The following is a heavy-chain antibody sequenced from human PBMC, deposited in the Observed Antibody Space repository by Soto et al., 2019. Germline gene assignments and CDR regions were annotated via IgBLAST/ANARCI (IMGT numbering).Heavy chain of an antibody. CDR3: ARDYGESFYYYYGMDV. CDR2: IYYSGST. CDR1: GGSVSSGSYY. V-gene: IGHV4-61*01. Sequence: QVQLQESGPGLVKPSETLSLTCTVSGGSVSSGSYYWSWIRQPPGKGLEWIGYIYYSGSTNYNPSLKSRVTISVDTSKNHFSLKLSSVTAADTAVYYCARDYGESFYYYYGMDVWGQGTTVTVSS. D-gene: IGHD4-17*01. J-gene: IGHJ6*02.